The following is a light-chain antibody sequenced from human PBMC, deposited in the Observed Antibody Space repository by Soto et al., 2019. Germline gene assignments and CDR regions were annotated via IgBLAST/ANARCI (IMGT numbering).Light chain of an antibody. V-gene: IGKV3-11*01. Sequence: EIVLTQSPATLSLSPGERATLSCRASQSVSSYLAWYQQKPGQAPRLLIYDASNRATGIPARFSGSGSGTDFTLTISSLEPEDFAVYYCQQRSNWLPTFAPGTKVDN. CDR1: QSVSSY. J-gene: IGKJ3*01. CDR2: DAS. CDR3: QQRSNWLPT.